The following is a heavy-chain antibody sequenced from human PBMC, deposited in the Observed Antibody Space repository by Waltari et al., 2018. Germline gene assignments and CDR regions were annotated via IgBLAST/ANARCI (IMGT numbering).Heavy chain of an antibody. CDR1: GYTVTSYD. Sequence: QVQLVQSGAEVKKPGASVKVSCKASGYTVTSYDINWVRQATGHGLEWMGWMNHNRGNAGYSQKFQGRVTMTRNTSLSTAYMELSSLRSEDTAVYYCARPQRTADAFDIWGQGTMVTVSS. CDR3: ARPQRTADAFDI. J-gene: IGHJ3*02. V-gene: IGHV1-8*01. CDR2: MNHNRGNA. D-gene: IGHD1-1*01.